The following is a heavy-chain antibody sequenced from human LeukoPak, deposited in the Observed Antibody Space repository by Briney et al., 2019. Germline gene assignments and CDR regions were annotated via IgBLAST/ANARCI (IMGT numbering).Heavy chain of an antibody. D-gene: IGHD5-12*01. J-gene: IGHJ5*02. Sequence: GGSVTLVCTASGYTFSSYSMSWARQAPGKGLEWVSAISGSGGSTYYADSAKGRFTISRDNSKNTLYLQMNSLRAEDTAVYYCTREHSGYDRGPKRVDPWGGGSPVSVSS. CDR3: TREHSGYDRGPKRVDP. CDR2: ISGSGGST. V-gene: IGHV3-23*01. CDR1: GYTFSSYS.